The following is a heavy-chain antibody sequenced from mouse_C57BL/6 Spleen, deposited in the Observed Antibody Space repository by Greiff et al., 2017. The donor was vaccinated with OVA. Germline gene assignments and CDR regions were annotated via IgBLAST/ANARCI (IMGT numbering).Heavy chain of an antibody. Sequence: EVMLVESGGGLVKPGGSLKLSCAASGFTFSDYGMHWVRQAPEKGLEWVAYISSGSSTIYYADTVKGRFTISRDNAKNTLFLQMTSLRSEDTAMYYCARDGYYVLDYWGQGTTLTVSS. CDR2: ISSGSSTI. D-gene: IGHD2-3*01. J-gene: IGHJ2*01. CDR3: ARDGYYVLDY. V-gene: IGHV5-17*01. CDR1: GFTFSDYG.